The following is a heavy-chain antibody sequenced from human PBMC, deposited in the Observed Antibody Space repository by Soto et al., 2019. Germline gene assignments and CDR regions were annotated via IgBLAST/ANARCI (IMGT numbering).Heavy chain of an antibody. D-gene: IGHD6-13*01. CDR3: TRRAGYIDY. Sequence: ESLKISCKASGYSLTSYWIGWVRQRPGKGLEWMGIVYPGDSDTRYSPSFRGQVTISVDRSTSTAYLQWSSLKASDTAMYYCTRRAGYIDYWGQGTLVTVSS. CDR1: GYSLTSYW. V-gene: IGHV5-51*01. J-gene: IGHJ4*02. CDR2: VYPGDSDT.